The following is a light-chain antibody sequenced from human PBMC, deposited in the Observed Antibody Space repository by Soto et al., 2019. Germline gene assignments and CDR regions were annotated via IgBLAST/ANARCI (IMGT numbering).Light chain of an antibody. Sequence: EIVMTQSPATLSVSPGERATLSCRASQSVGTYLAWYQQKPGQAPRLLIYGASTRAAGISPRFSGGGSGTEFTLTISSLQSEDVAVSYCQQYNDWPRTFGQGTKVGIK. CDR2: GAS. V-gene: IGKV3-15*01. CDR1: QSVGTY. J-gene: IGKJ1*01. CDR3: QQYNDWPRT.